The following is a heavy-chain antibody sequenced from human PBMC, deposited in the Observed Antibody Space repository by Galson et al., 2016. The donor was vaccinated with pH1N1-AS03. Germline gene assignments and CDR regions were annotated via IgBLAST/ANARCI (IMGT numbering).Heavy chain of an antibody. J-gene: IGHJ1*01. CDR1: GDSITNNYY. Sequence: ETLSLTCTVSGDSITNNYYWGWIRQPPGKGLEWIGSIPYREGKYYNPSLESRVTMSVDTSKNQLSLKLDSVTAADTAGYYCGWYRAVVLRVLAGDDWGPGTLVTVSS. V-gene: IGHV4-39*01. CDR2: IPYREGK. CDR3: GWYRAVVLRVLAGDD. D-gene: IGHD2/OR15-2a*01.